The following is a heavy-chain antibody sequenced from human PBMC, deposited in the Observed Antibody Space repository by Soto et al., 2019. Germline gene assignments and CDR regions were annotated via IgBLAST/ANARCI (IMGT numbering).Heavy chain of an antibody. CDR3: ARSHGLY. J-gene: IGHJ4*02. V-gene: IGHV4-59*13. Sequence: SETLSLTCTVSGGSITTYCWSWIRQAPGKGLEFIGYVCYSGSTQYNSSLKSRVTISLDTSKNQFSLNLISVSAADTAVYYCARSHGLYWGLGTLVTVSS. CDR1: GGSITTYC. CDR2: VCYSGST.